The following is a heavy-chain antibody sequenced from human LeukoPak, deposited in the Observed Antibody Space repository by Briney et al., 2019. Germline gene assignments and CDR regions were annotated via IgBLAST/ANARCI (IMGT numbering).Heavy chain of an antibody. CDR3: ARDRVGELQGYYYYYMDV. CDR2: IYYSGST. Sequence: SETPSLTCTVSGGSISSGDYYWSWIRQPPGKGLEWIGYIYYSGSTYYNPSLKSRVTISVDTSKNQFSLKLSSVTAADTAVYYCARDRVGELQGYYYYYMDVWGKGTTGTVSS. J-gene: IGHJ6*03. CDR1: GGSISSGDYY. V-gene: IGHV4-30-4*01. D-gene: IGHD1-26*01.